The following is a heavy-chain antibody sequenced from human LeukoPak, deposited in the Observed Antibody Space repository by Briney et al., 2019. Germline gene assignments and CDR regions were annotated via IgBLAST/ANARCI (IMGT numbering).Heavy chain of an antibody. V-gene: IGHV3-21*01. CDR1: GFTFSSYS. Sequence: GGSLRLSCAASGFTFSSYSMNWVRQAPGKGLEWVSSISSSSSYIYYADSVKGRFTISRDNAKNSLYLQMDSLRAEDTAVYYCARDAIPSSYSNPFRYSFDYWGQGTLVTVSS. J-gene: IGHJ4*02. D-gene: IGHD5-18*01. CDR3: ARDAIPSSYSNPFRYSFDY. CDR2: ISSSSSYI.